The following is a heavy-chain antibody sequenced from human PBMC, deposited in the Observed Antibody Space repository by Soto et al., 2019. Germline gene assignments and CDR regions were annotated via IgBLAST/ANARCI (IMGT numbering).Heavy chain of an antibody. CDR1: GGSVSSSSYY. D-gene: IGHD5-18*01. Sequence: SETLSLTCTVSGGSVSSSSYYWGWVRQPPGKGLEWIGSVYYSGSTYYNPSLESRVTISVDKSKNQFSLKLMSLSAADTAVYYCARGIRGYYGMDGWGQGTTVTVSS. CDR3: ARGIRGYYGMDG. J-gene: IGHJ6*02. CDR2: VYYSGST. V-gene: IGHV4-39*01.